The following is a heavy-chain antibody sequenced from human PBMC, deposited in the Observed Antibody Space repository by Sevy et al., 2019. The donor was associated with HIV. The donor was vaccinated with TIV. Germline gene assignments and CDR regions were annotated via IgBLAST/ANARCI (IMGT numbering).Heavy chain of an antibody. Sequence: GGSLRLSCAASGFSFSWYWMSWVRQTPERGLEWVANIKQEGSEKNYVDSVKGRFTISRDNAKNSLYLQMNSLRVDDTAVYYCATKGGSRSNDAFDPWGQGTMVTVSS. CDR1: GFSFSWYW. D-gene: IGHD3-10*01. CDR3: ATKGGSRSNDAFDP. CDR2: IKQEGSEK. V-gene: IGHV3-7*01. J-gene: IGHJ3*01.